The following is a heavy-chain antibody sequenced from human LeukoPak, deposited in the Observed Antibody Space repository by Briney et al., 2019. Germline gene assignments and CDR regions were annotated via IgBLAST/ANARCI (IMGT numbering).Heavy chain of an antibody. D-gene: IGHD1-26*01. V-gene: IGHV1-2*06. CDR3: ARGRSGRRTDY. J-gene: IGHJ4*02. CDR2: INPNSGGT. CDR1: GYTFTGYY. Sequence: GASVKVSCKASGYTFTGYYMHWVRQAPGQGLEWMGRINPNSGGTNYAQKFQGGVTMTRDTSISTAYMELSSLRSEDTAVYYCARGRSGRRTDYWGQGTLVTVSS.